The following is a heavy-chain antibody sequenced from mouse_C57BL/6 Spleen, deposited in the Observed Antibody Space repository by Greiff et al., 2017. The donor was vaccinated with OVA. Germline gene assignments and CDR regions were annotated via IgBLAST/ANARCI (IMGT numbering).Heavy chain of an antibody. CDR1: GFSLTSYG. CDR3: AKGGYSNYYFDY. V-gene: IGHV2-5*01. CDR2: IWRGGST. Sequence: VMLVESGPGLVQPSQSLSITCTVSGFSLTSYGVHWVRQSPGKGLEWLGVIWRGGSTDYNAAFMSRLSITKDNSESQVFFKMNSLQADDTAIYYCAKGGYSNYYFDYWGQGTTLTVSS. J-gene: IGHJ2*01. D-gene: IGHD2-5*01.